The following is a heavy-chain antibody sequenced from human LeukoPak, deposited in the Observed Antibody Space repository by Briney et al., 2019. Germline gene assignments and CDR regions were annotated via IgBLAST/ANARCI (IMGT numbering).Heavy chain of an antibody. CDR1: GGTFSSYA. CDR2: IIPIFGTA. CDR3: ARAGNRAAGTTSAFDI. Sequence: SVKVSCKASGGTFSSYAISWVRQAPGQGLEWMGGIIPIFGTANYAQKFQGRVTITADESTSTAYMELSSLRSDDTAVYYCARAGNRAAGTTSAFDIWGQGTMVTVSS. D-gene: IGHD1-1*01. J-gene: IGHJ3*02. V-gene: IGHV1-69*13.